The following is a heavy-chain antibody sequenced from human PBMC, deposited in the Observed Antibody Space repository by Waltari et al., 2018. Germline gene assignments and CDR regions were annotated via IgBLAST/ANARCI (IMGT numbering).Heavy chain of an antibody. CDR2: IYPGASDT. CDR3: ARRIGVSSSWYYNWFDP. CDR1: GYSFTSYW. V-gene: IGHV5-51*01. J-gene: IGHJ5*02. Sequence: EVQLVQSGAEVKKPGESLKISCKGSGYSFTSYWIGWVRQMPGKGLEWMGIIYPGASDTRCSPSFQGPVTLSADKSISTAYLQWSSLKASDTAMYYCARRIGVSSSWYYNWFDPWGQGTLVTVSS. D-gene: IGHD6-13*01.